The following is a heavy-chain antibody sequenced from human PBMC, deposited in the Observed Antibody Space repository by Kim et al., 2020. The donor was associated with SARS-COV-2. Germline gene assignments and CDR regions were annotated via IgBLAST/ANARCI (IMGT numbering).Heavy chain of an antibody. CDR3: ARDRNVLWQYYFDY. D-gene: IGHD2-2*01. CDR2: IKQDGSEK. J-gene: IGHJ4*02. V-gene: IGHV3-7*03. CDR1: GFTFSSYW. Sequence: GGSLRLSCAASGFTFSSYWMSWVRQAPGKGLEWVANIKQDGSEKYYVDSVKGRFTISRDNAKNSLYLQMNSLRAEDTAVYYCARDRNVLWQYYFDYWGQGTLVTVSS.